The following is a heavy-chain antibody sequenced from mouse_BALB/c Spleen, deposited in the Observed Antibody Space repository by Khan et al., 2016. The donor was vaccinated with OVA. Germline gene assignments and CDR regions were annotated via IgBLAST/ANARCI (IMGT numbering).Heavy chain of an antibody. Sequence: EVELVESGGDLVKPGGSLKLSCAASGFTFSSYSMSWVRQTPDKRLEWVATISSGGDYTYYPDSVKGRFTFSRDNAKNTLYLQMSSLKSEDTAVCYCASHLAGSFAYWGQGTMVTVSA. D-gene: IGHD3-3*01. V-gene: IGHV5-6*01. CDR3: ASHLAGSFAY. J-gene: IGHJ3*01. CDR1: GFTFSSYS. CDR2: ISSGGDYT.